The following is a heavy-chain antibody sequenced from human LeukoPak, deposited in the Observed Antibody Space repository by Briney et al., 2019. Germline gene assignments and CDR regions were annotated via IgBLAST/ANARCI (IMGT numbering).Heavy chain of an antibody. J-gene: IGHJ4*02. CDR1: GFAFSSYA. Sequence: GGSLRLSCAASGFAFSSYAMSWVRQAPGKGLEWVSAISGSGGSTYYADSAKGRFTISRDNSKNTLYLQMNSLRAEDTAVYYCAKFMGSRVCDYWGRGTLVTVSS. V-gene: IGHV3-23*01. CDR2: ISGSGGST. D-gene: IGHD6-13*01. CDR3: AKFMGSRVCDY.